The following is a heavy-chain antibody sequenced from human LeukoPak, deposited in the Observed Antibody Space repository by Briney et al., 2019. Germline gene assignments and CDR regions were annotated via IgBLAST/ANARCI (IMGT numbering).Heavy chain of an antibody. Sequence: ASVKVPCKASGGTFSSYAISWVRQAPGQGLEWMGWINPNSGGTNYAQKFQGRVTMTRDTSISTAYMELSRLRSDDTAVYYCARLDSGITVTTNYWGQGTLVTVSS. CDR2: INPNSGGT. CDR1: GGTFSSYA. D-gene: IGHD4-17*01. CDR3: ARLDSGITVTTNY. J-gene: IGHJ4*02. V-gene: IGHV1-2*02.